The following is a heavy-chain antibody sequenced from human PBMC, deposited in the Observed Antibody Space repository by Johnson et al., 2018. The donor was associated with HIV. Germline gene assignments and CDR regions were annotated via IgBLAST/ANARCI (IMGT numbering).Heavy chain of an antibody. V-gene: IGHV3-30*18. J-gene: IGHJ3*02. Sequence: QVQLVESGGGVVQPGRSLRLSCAASGFSFGTYAMHWVRQAPGKGLEWVAVIWYDGSNKDYADSVKGRFTISRDNSKNTLYLQMNSLRAEDTAVYYCAKDFGIVVVKSAFDIWGQGTMVTVSS. CDR3: AKDFGIVVVKSAFDI. CDR2: IWYDGSNK. D-gene: IGHD3-22*01. CDR1: GFSFGTYA.